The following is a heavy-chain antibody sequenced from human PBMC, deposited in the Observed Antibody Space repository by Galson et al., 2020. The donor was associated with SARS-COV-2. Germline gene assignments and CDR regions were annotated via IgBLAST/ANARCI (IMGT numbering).Heavy chain of an antibody. V-gene: IGHV3-30-3*01. J-gene: IGHJ4*02. D-gene: IGHD3-10*01. CDR3: ARGPRFGELLSPFDS. CDR1: GFTFSSYA. CDR2: ISNDGSNR. Sequence: GESLKISCAASGFTFSSYAMHWVRQAPGKGLEWVAVISNDGSNRYYADSVKGRFTISRDNSKNTRFLQMNSLRVEDTAVYYCARGPRFGELLSPFDSWGQGTLVTGSS.